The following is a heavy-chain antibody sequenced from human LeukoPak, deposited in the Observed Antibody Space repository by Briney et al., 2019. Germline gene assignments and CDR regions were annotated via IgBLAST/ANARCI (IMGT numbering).Heavy chain of an antibody. CDR2: FEPEDGET. D-gene: IGHD5-24*01. CDR3: AIGAMGI. CDR1: GYSLTEVS. Sequence: ASVKVSCKVSGYSLTEVSIHWVRQAPGKGLEWMGGFEPEDGETIYAQNFQGRVTVTEDTFTDTAYMELNSLRSEDTAVYYCAIGAMGIWGQGTMVTVSS. V-gene: IGHV1-24*01. J-gene: IGHJ3*02.